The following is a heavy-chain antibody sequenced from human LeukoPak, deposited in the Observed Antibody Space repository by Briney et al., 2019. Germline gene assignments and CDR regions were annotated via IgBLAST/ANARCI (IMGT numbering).Heavy chain of an antibody. V-gene: IGHV3-23*01. CDR2: IIGSSGTT. CDR1: GSSFNNYA. D-gene: IGHD5-12*01. CDR3: AKGAYDYIEIAYFDY. J-gene: IGHJ4*02. Sequence: GGSLRLSCVASGSSFNNYAMNWVRQAPGKGLEWVSLIIGSSGTTFYADSVKGRFTISRDKSKSTLYLQMNSLRAEDTAVYYCAKGAYDYIEIAYFDYWGQGSLVTVSS.